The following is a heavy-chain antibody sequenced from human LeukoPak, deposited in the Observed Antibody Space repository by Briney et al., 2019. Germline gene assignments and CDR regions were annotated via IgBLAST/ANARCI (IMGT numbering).Heavy chain of an antibody. J-gene: IGHJ4*02. D-gene: IGHD1-26*01. CDR3: AREPSGSYDGYYFDY. Sequence: SETLSLTCTVSGGSVSSGNYYWSWIRQPPGKGLEWIGYIYYSGSTNYNPSLKSRVTISVDTSKNQFSLKLSSVTAADTAVYYCAREPSGSYDGYYFDYWGQGTLVTVSS. V-gene: IGHV4-61*01. CDR2: IYYSGST. CDR1: GGSVSSGNYY.